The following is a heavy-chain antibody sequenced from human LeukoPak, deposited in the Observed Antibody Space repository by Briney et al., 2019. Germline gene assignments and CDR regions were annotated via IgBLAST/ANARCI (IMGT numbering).Heavy chain of an antibody. J-gene: IGHJ5*02. Sequence: SETLSLTCTVSGVSISGYYWSWIRQPPGKGLDGIGHIYYSWSTNYNPSLKRRVTISVDTSKNQLSLKRSSVTAADTAVYHCARGCSAGTPHHWFHPRGQGTLVAVSS. V-gene: IGHV4-59*01. D-gene: IGHD6-13*01. CDR1: GVSISGYY. CDR2: IYYSWST. CDR3: ARGCSAGTPHHWFHP.